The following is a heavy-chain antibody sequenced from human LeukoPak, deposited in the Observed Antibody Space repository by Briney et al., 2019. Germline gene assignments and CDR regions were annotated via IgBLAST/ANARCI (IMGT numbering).Heavy chain of an antibody. CDR3: AREGGAIQEPKAGYFDY. D-gene: IGHD2-2*02. J-gene: IGHJ4*02. CDR1: GFTFSSYA. V-gene: IGHV3-30*04. Sequence: GRSLRLSCAASGFTFSSYAMHWVRQAPGEGLEWVAVISYDGSNKYYADSVKGRFTISRDNSKNTLYLQMNSLRAEDTAVYYCAREGGAIQEPKAGYFDYWGQGTLVTVSS. CDR2: ISYDGSNK.